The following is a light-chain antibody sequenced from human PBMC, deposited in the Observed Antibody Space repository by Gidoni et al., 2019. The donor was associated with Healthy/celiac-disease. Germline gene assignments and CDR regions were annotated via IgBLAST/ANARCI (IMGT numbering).Light chain of an antibody. CDR3: QQRSNLLT. CDR1: QSVSSY. CDR2: DAS. V-gene: IGKV3-11*01. Sequence: EIALTQSPATLSLSPGERATLTCRASQSVSSYLAWYQQKPGQAPRLLIYDASNRATGIPARFSGSGSGTEFTLTISSLEPEDFAVYYCQQRSNLLTFGGGTKVEIK. J-gene: IGKJ4*01.